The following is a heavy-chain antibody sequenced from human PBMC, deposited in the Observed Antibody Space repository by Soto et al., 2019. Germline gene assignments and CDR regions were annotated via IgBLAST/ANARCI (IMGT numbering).Heavy chain of an antibody. V-gene: IGHV4-59*01. CDR1: GGSISSYY. Sequence: SETLSLTCTVSGGSISSYYWSWIRQPPGKGLEWIGYIYYSGSTNYNPSLKCRVTISVDTSMKQFSLKLRSVTAADTAVYFCASSSGWIPASEFDYWGQRVLVTVSS. CDR3: ASSSGWIPASEFDY. CDR2: IYYSGST. J-gene: IGHJ4*02. D-gene: IGHD6-19*01.